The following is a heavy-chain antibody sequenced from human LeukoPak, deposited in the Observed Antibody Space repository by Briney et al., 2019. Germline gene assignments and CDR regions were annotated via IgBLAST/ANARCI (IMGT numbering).Heavy chain of an antibody. CDR2: INPNGGGI. CDR1: GYTFTGYY. J-gene: IGHJ6*02. CDR3: ARDSPYSSSWYTPPGMDV. V-gene: IGHV1-2*02. Sequence: ASVKVTCKASGYTFTGYYMHWVRQAPGQGLEWMGWINPNGGGINYAQKFQGRVTMTRDTSISTAYMELSRLRSDDTAVYYCARDSPYSSSWYTPPGMDVWGQGTTVTVSS. D-gene: IGHD6-13*01.